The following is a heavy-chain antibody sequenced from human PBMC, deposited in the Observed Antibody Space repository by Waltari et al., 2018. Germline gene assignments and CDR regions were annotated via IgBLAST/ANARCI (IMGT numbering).Heavy chain of an antibody. Sequence: EVQLVESGGGLVQPGGSLRLSCAASGFTFGNYWMSWVRQAPGKGLEWVASIRQDGRETNNVDSVKGPFTISIANARNSLYLQMNILGAEHTAVFYCARWGYSGSTACFDDYWGQGALVTVAS. CDR2: IRQDGRET. CDR1: GFTFGNYW. J-gene: IGHJ4*02. D-gene: IGHD2-2*01. V-gene: IGHV3-7*01. CDR3: ARWGYSGSTACFDDY.